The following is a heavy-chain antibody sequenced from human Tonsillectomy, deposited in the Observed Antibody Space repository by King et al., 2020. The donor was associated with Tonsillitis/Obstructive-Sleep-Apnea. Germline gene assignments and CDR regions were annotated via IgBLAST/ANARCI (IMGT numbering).Heavy chain of an antibody. D-gene: IGHD7-27*01. CDR2: IYWDDDK. Sequence: TLQESGPTLVKPTQTLTLTCTFSGFSLSTSGVGVGWIRQPPGKALEWLAFIYWDDDKRYSPSLKSRLTISKDTSKNQVVLTMTNMDLVDTATYYCAHSVLTWDYYYYMDVWGKGTTVTVSS. J-gene: IGHJ6*03. CDR3: AHSVLTWDYYYYMDV. V-gene: IGHV2-5*02. CDR1: GFSLSTSGVG.